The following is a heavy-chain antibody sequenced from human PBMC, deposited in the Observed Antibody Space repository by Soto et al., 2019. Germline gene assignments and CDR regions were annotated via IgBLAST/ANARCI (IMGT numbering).Heavy chain of an antibody. Sequence: EVQLLESGGGLVQPGGSLRLSCAASGFTFSSYAMRWVRQAPVKGLEWGSAISGSGDSTYYADPVKGRFTISRDNSKNTLSLHMNSLSAEDTAVDYCASRSSGSYYAHWGQGTLVTVSS. CDR2: ISGSGDST. J-gene: IGHJ4*02. D-gene: IGHD1-26*01. V-gene: IGHV3-23*01. CDR3: ASRSSGSYYAH. CDR1: GFTFSSYA.